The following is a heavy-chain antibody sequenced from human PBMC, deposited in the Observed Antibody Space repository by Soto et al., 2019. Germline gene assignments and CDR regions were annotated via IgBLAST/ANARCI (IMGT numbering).Heavy chain of an antibody. CDR3: ARHPEGGSGSYDWFDP. V-gene: IGHV4-59*08. Sequence: SETLSLTCTVSGGSISSYYWSWIRQPPGKGLEWIGYIYYSGSTNYNPSLKSRVTISVDTSKNQFSLKLSSVTAADTAVYYCARHPEGGSGSYDWFDPWGQGTLVTVSS. D-gene: IGHD3-10*01. CDR2: IYYSGST. CDR1: GGSISSYY. J-gene: IGHJ5*02.